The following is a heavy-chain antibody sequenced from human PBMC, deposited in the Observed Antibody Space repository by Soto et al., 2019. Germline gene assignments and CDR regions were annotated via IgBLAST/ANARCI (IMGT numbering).Heavy chain of an antibody. V-gene: IGHV5-51*01. CDR3: ASSLGRGDYYYYYLLDV. D-gene: IGHD3-16*01. Sequence: PGESLKISCKGSGYSFTSYWIGWVRQMPGKGLEWMGIIYPGDSDTRYSPSFQGQVTISADKSISTAYLQWSSLKASDTAMYYCASSLGRGDYYYYYLLDVWGKGTTVTVSS. J-gene: IGHJ6*03. CDR1: GYSFTSYW. CDR2: IYPGDSDT.